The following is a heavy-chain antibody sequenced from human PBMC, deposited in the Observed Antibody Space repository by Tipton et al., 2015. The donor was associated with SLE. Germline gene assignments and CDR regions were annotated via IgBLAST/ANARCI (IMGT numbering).Heavy chain of an antibody. J-gene: IGHJ6*02. CDR1: GFTFSSYS. CDR3: TRGGRDFWSGYYRLDYYYGMDV. D-gene: IGHD3-3*01. Sequence: SLRLSCAASGFTFSSYSMNWVRQAPGKGLEWVSSISSSSSYIYYADSVKGRFTISRDNAKNSLYLQMNSLRAEDTAVYYCTRGGRDFWSGYYRLDYYYGMDVWGQGTTVTVSS. V-gene: IGHV3-21*01. CDR2: ISSSSSYI.